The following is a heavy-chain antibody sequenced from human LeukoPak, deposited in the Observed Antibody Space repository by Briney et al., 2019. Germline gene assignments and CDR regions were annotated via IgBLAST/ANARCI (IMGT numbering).Heavy chain of an antibody. J-gene: IGHJ6*03. CDR2: IYYSGST. CDR1: GGSISSSSYY. V-gene: IGHV4-61*05. CDR3: ASRASDTAMIDYYYYMDV. Sequence: SETLSLTCTVSGGSISSSSYYWGWIRQPPGKGLEWIGYIYYSGSTNYNPSLKSRVTISVDTSKNQFSLKLSSVTAADTAVYYCASRASDTAMIDYYYYMDVWGKGTTVTVSS. D-gene: IGHD5-18*01.